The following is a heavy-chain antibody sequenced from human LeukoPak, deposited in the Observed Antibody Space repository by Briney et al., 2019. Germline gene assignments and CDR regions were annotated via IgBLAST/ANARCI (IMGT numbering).Heavy chain of an antibody. CDR3: ATVPNYYDSSGYYFQH. J-gene: IGHJ1*01. D-gene: IGHD3-22*01. Sequence: GGSLRLSCAASGFTFSSYAMSWVRQAPGKGLEWVSAISGSGGSTYYADSVKGRFTISRDNSKNTLYLQMNSLRAEDTAVYYCATVPNYYDSSGYYFQHWGQGTLVTVSS. V-gene: IGHV3-23*01. CDR1: GFTFSSYA. CDR2: ISGSGGST.